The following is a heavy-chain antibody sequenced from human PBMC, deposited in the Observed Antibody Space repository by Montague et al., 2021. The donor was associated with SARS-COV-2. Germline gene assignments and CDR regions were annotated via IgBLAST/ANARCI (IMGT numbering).Heavy chain of an antibody. V-gene: IGHV4-59*08. CDR1: GGSISSFY. CDR3: ARHCGANLPAGY. CDR2: ISDSGST. J-gene: IGHJ4*02. Sequence: SETLSLTCTVSGGSISSFYWSWFRQPPGKGLEWIGYISDSGSTNYNPSLTSRVTMSVDTSKNQFSLKVNSVTAADTAVYYCARHCGANLPAGYWGQGTLVTVSS. D-gene: IGHD4/OR15-4a*01.